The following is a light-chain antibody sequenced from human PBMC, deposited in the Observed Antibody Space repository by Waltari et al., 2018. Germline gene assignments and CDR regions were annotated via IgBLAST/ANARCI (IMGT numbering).Light chain of an antibody. CDR2: NNS. Sequence: QSVLTQPPSASGTPGQRVTISCSGSNSNIGSNTVNWYQQLPGTAPKLLIYNNSQRPSGVPGRVSGSNSGTSASLAISGLQSEDEADYFCSSYTTRGTWVFGGGTKLTVL. CDR3: SSYTTRGTWV. CDR1: NSNIGSNT. J-gene: IGLJ3*02. V-gene: IGLV1-44*01.